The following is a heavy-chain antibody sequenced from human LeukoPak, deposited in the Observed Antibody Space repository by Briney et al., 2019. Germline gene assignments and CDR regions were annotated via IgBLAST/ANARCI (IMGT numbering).Heavy chain of an antibody. CDR3: ARDKEAAPDY. CDR2: IYYSGST. J-gene: IGHJ4*02. CDR1: GGSISSSRYY. Sequence: SETLSLTCTVSGGSISSSRYYWGWIRQPPGKGLEWIGSIYYSGSTYYNPSLKSRVTLSVDTSKHQFSLKLSSVTAADTAVYYRARDKEAAPDYWGQGTLVTVSS. V-gene: IGHV4-39*07. D-gene: IGHD6-6*01.